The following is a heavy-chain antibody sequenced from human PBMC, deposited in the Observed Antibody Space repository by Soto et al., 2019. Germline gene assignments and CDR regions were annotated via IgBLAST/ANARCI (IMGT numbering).Heavy chain of an antibody. CDR2: IYYSGST. J-gene: IGHJ6*02. D-gene: IGHD4-4*01. V-gene: IGHV4-59*01. Sequence: SETLSLTCTASGDSIISYYWSWIRQPPGKGLEWIGYIYYSGSTNYNPSLKSRVTMSIDASKSQFSLKLSSVTAADTAVYYCAKEPPPYMTTDYYGMDVWGQGTTVTVSS. CDR3: AKEPPPYMTTDYYGMDV. CDR1: GDSIISYY.